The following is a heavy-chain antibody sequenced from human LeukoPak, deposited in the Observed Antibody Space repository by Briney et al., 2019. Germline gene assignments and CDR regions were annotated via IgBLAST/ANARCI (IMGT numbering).Heavy chain of an antibody. CDR2: INPNSGGT. CDR3: AGEGQLWYPEQLADAFDI. D-gene: IGHD5-18*01. V-gene: IGHV1-2*02. Sequence: ASVKVSCKASGYTFTGYYMHWVRQAPGQGLEWMGWINPNSGGTNYAQKFQGRVTMTRDTSISTAYMELSRLRSDDTAVYYCAGEGQLWYPEQLADAFDIWGQGTMVTVSS. CDR1: GYTFTGYY. J-gene: IGHJ3*02.